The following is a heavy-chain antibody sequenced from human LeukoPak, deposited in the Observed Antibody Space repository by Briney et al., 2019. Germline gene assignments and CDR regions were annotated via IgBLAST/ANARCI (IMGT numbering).Heavy chain of an antibody. Sequence: HSETLSLTCAVYGGSFSGYYWSWIRQPPGKGLEWIGEINHSGSTNYNPSLKSRVTISVDTSKNQFSLKLSSVTAADTAVYYCARVPPHIVVVTAITYWGQGTLVTVSS. J-gene: IGHJ4*02. V-gene: IGHV4-34*01. CDR1: GGSFSGYY. D-gene: IGHD2-21*02. CDR2: INHSGST. CDR3: ARVPPHIVVVTAITY.